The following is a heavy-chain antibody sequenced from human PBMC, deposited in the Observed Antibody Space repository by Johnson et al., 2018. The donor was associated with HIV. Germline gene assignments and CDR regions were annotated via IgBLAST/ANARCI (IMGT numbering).Heavy chain of an antibody. CDR2: ISDDGNNK. CDR1: GFTFSSYA. Sequence: VQVVESGGGVVQPGGSLRLSCAASGFTFSSYAMHWVRQAPGKGLEWVAVISDDGNNKYYADSVKGRFIISRDNSKNTLYLQMNRLRTDDTTVYYCARDRFHPHAFDIWGQGTMVTVSS. D-gene: IGHD3-10*01. J-gene: IGHJ3*02. CDR3: ARDRFHPHAFDI. V-gene: IGHV3-30-3*01.